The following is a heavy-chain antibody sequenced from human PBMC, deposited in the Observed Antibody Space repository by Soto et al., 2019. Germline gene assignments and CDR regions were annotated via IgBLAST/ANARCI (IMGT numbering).Heavy chain of an antibody. D-gene: IGHD3-10*01. V-gene: IGHV3-30*18. CDR3: AKAEPMLRGPVGDYFEY. CDR1: GFSFSHYD. CDR2: ISYDGSYK. J-gene: IGHJ4*01. Sequence: GGSLRLSCEASGFSFSHYDMHWVRQAPGKGLEWVAVISYDGSYKYYGDAVKGRITISRDNSKNTLYLQMDSLTIDDTGVYYCAKAEPMLRGPVGDYFEYWGHGTLVTVSS.